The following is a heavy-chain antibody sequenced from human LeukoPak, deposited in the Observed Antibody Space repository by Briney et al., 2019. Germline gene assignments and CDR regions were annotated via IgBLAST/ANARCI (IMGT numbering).Heavy chain of an antibody. D-gene: IGHD4-17*01. CDR3: ARDPTPYGDYPYYFDY. CDR1: GFAFNTYA. Sequence: PGRSLRLSCAASGFAFNTYAMHWVRQAPGKGLEWVSYISSSGSTIYYADSVKGRFTISRDNAKNSLYLQMNSLRAEDTAVYYCARDPTPYGDYPYYFDYWGQGTLVTVSS. J-gene: IGHJ4*02. V-gene: IGHV3-48*03. CDR2: ISSSGSTI.